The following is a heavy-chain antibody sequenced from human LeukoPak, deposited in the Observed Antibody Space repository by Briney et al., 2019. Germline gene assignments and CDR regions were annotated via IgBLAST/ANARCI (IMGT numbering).Heavy chain of an antibody. CDR2: ISNSGTAI. J-gene: IGHJ3*02. D-gene: IGHD3-10*01. Sequence: GGSLRLSCAASGFTFSSYEMNWVRQAPGKGLEWVSYISNSGTAIYYADSVKGRFTISRDNAKSSLYLQMNSLRAGDTAVYYCARRRYGLGSYSDAFDIWGQGTMVTVSS. CDR1: GFTFSSYE. V-gene: IGHV3-48*03. CDR3: ARRRYGLGSYSDAFDI.